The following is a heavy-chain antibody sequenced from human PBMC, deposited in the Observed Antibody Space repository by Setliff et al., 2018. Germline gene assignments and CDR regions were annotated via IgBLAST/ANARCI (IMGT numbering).Heavy chain of an antibody. V-gene: IGHV3-23*01. Sequence: GGSLRLSCAASGFTFSSYAMSWVRQAPGKGLEWVSAISGSGGSTYYADSVKGRFTISRDNAKNSLYLQMNSLRAEDTAVYYCAAGDYYDSSGYSDYWGQGTLVTVSS. CDR3: AAGDYYDSSGYSDY. CDR2: ISGSGGST. CDR1: GFTFSSYA. D-gene: IGHD3-22*01. J-gene: IGHJ4*02.